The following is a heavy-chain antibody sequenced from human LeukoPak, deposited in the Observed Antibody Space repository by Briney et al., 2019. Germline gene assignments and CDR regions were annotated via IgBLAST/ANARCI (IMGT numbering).Heavy chain of an antibody. J-gene: IGHJ4*02. CDR1: GGPISSYY. CDR3: ASSIQLWLIDY. Sequence: SETLSLTCTVSGGPISSYYWSWIRQPAGKGLEWIGRIYTSGSTNYNPSLKSRVTMSVDTSKNQFSLKLSSVTAADTAVYYCASSIQLWLIDYWGQGTLVTVSS. CDR2: IYTSGST. D-gene: IGHD5-18*01. V-gene: IGHV4-4*07.